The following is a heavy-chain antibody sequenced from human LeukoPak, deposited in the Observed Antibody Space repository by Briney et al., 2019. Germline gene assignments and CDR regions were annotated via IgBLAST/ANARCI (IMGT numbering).Heavy chain of an antibody. CDR1: GGSISSGGYS. CDR2: IYYTGNT. D-gene: IGHD6-13*01. J-gene: IGHJ5*02. CDR3: ARVLAAAGNNWFDP. Sequence: SETLSLTCAASGGSISSGGYSWSWIRQPPGKAMEFIAYIYYTGNTYFNPSLKSRVTISVDTSKNQFSLKLSSVTAADTAVYYCARVLAAAGNNWFDPWGQGTLVTVSS. V-gene: IGHV4-30-4*07.